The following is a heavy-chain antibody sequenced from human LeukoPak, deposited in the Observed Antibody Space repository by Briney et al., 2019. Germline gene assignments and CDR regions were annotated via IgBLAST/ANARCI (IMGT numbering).Heavy chain of an antibody. V-gene: IGHV3-30*18. CDR1: GFTFSSYG. Sequence: AGGSLRLSCAASGFTFSSYGMHWVRQAPGKGLEWVAVISYDGSNKYYADSVKGRFTISRDNSKNTLYLQMNSLRAEDTAVYYCAKELQGYWGQGTLVTVSS. J-gene: IGHJ4*02. CDR2: ISYDGSNK. D-gene: IGHD4-11*01. CDR3: AKELQGY.